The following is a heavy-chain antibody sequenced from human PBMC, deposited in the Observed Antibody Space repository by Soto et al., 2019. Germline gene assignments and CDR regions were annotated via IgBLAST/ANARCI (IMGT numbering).Heavy chain of an antibody. D-gene: IGHD2-2*01. Sequence: QVQLVQSGAEVKKPGSSVKVSCKASGGTFSSYTISWVRQAPGQGLEWMGRIIPILGIANYAQKFQGRVTITADKSTSTAYMELSSPRSEDTAVYYCARARYQPQIGADAFDIWGQGTMVTVSS. J-gene: IGHJ3*02. CDR1: GGTFSSYT. V-gene: IGHV1-69*02. CDR2: IIPILGIA. CDR3: ARARYQPQIGADAFDI.